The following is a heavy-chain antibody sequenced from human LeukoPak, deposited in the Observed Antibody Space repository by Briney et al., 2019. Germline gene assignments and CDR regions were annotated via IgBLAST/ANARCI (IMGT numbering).Heavy chain of an antibody. V-gene: IGHV4-34*01. CDR1: GGSFSGYY. CDR2: INHSGST. D-gene: IGHD5-18*01. CDR3: ARRYSYGPQYYYYGMGV. Sequence: PSETLSLTCAVYGGSFSGYYWSWIRQPPGQGLEWIGEINHSGSTNYNPSLKSRVTISVATSKNKFSLKLKPVTAAATAVYYCARRYSYGPQYYYYGMGVWGQGTTVTVSS. J-gene: IGHJ6*02.